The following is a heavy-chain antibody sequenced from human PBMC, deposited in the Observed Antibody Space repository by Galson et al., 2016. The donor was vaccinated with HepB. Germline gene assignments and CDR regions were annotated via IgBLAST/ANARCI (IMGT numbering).Heavy chain of an antibody. CDR1: GFTFSTYW. V-gene: IGHV3-7*03. CDR2: INQDGREK. J-gene: IGHJ3*02. Sequence: SLRLSCAASGFTFSTYWMTWVRQAPGKGLEWVANINQDGREKHYVDSVKGRFTISRDNAKNSLNLQMNSLRAEDTAVYYCARVIDIWGQGTMVTVSS. CDR3: ARVIDI. D-gene: IGHD3-10*01.